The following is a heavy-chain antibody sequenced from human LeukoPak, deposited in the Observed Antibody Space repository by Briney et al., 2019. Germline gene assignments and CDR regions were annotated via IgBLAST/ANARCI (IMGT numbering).Heavy chain of an antibody. CDR1: GGTFSSYA. J-gene: IGHJ4*02. Sequence: SVKVSCKASGGTFSSYAISWVRQAPGQGLEWMGGIIPIFGTANYAQKFQGRVTITADESTSTAYMELSSLRSEDTAVYYCAREGAVAGTLDYWGQGTLVTVSS. CDR2: IIPIFGTA. D-gene: IGHD6-19*01. CDR3: AREGAVAGTLDY. V-gene: IGHV1-69*13.